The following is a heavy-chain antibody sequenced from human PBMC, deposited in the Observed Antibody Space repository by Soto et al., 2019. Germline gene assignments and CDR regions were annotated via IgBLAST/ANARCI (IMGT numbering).Heavy chain of an antibody. Sequence: GVSLTISCEGSGYSFTSYWIGWVRHMPGKGLVWMGIIYPGDSDTRYSPSFQGQVTISADKSISTAYLQWSSLKASDTAMYYCASTSVYYDSSGYNRGEYYYYYGMDGWGQGTTVTGS. CDR3: ASTSVYYDSSGYNRGEYYYYYGMDG. D-gene: IGHD3-22*01. CDR1: GYSFTSYW. V-gene: IGHV5-51*01. CDR2: IYPGDSDT. J-gene: IGHJ6*02.